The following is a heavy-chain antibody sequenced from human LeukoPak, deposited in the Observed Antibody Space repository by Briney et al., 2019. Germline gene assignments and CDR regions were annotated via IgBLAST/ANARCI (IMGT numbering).Heavy chain of an antibody. D-gene: IGHD2-2*02. V-gene: IGHV4-61*02. CDR2: IYTSGST. Sequence: PSETLSLTCTVSGGSISSGGYYWSWIRQPAGKGLEWIGRIYTSGSTNYNPSLKSRVTMSVDTSKDQFSLKLSSVTAADTAVYYCARERSGVVPAAIGYYYYYYMDVWGKGTTVTVSS. J-gene: IGHJ6*03. CDR3: ARERSGVVPAAIGYYYYYYMDV. CDR1: GGSISSGGYY.